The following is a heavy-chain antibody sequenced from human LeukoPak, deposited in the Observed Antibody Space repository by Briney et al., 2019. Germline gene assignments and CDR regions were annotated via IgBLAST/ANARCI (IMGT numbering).Heavy chain of an antibody. Sequence: GGSLRLSCEASGVTLSTYAMSWAGQAPGKGLEWVSISYSGGSTYYADSVKGRFTISRDNSKNTLYLQMNSLRAEDTAVYYCARGNPGGEFYWGQGTLVTVSS. CDR3: ARGNPGGEFY. CDR1: GVTLSTYA. J-gene: IGHJ4*02. D-gene: IGHD1-14*01. V-gene: IGHV3-53*01. CDR2: SYSGGST.